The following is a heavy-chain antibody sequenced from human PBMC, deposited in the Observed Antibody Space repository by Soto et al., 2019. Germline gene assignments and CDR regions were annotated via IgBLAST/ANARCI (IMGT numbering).Heavy chain of an antibody. CDR2: ISWNSGSI. D-gene: IGHD4-17*01. Sequence: SLMLSCAVCGFPLCSYSLYCGRPAPGKGLGWVSGISWNSGSIGYADSVKGRFTISRDNAKNSLYLQMNSLRAEDTALYYCEKDQTVTLTYYMDVWRKGTTVTVSS. V-gene: IGHV3-9*01. CDR1: GFPLCSYS. J-gene: IGHJ6*03. CDR3: EKDQTVTLTYYMDV.